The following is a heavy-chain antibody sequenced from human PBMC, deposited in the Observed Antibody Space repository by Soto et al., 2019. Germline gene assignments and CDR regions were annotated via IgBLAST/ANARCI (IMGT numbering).Heavy chain of an antibody. D-gene: IGHD3-10*01. J-gene: IGHJ6*02. CDR1: GFTFSSYG. V-gene: IGHV3-33*01. Sequence: GGSLRLSCAASGFTFSSYGMHWVRQAPGKGLEWVAVIWYDGSNKYYADSVKGRFTISRDNSKNTLYLQTNSLRAEDTAVYYCARDQGFTMVRGVIELRSGLHYYYGMDLWGQGTTVTVSS. CDR2: IWYDGSNK. CDR3: ARDQGFTMVRGVIELRSGLHYYYGMDL.